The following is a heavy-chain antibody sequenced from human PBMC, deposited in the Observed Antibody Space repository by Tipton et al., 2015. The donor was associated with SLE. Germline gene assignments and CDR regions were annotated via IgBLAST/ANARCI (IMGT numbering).Heavy chain of an antibody. CDR2: IYPGDSDT. CDR1: GYSFSTYW. J-gene: IGHJ6*02. CDR3: GRHGLSGCSGGRCYDSFYYYGMDV. Sequence: QLVQSGPEVKKPGESLKISCKGSGYSFSTYWIGWVRQMPGKGLEWMGVIYPGDSDTRYSPSFRGQVTISADKSISTAYLQWSSLKASDTAMYYCGRHGLSGCSGGRCYDSFYYYGMDVWGQGTTVIVSS. V-gene: IGHV5-51*01. D-gene: IGHD2-15*01.